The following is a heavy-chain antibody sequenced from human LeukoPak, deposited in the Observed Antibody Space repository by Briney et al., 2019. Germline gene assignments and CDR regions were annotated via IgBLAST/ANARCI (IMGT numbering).Heavy chain of an antibody. Sequence: SETLSLTCAVYGGSFSGYYWSWIRQSPGKGLEWIGEINHSGSTNYNPSLKSRVTISVDTSKNQFSLELSSVTAADTAVYYCARGIVVVPAAVSLSRPGARFDYWGQGTLVTVSS. CDR2: INHSGST. J-gene: IGHJ4*02. CDR1: GGSFSGYY. V-gene: IGHV4-34*01. CDR3: ARGIVVVPAAVSLSRPGARFDY. D-gene: IGHD2-2*01.